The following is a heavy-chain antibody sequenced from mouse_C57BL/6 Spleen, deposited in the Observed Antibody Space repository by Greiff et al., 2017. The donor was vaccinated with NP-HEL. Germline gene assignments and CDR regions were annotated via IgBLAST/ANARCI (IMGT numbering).Heavy chain of an antibody. V-gene: IGHV1-19*01. J-gene: IGHJ2*01. Sequence: VQLKQSGPVLVKPGASVKMSCKASGYTFTDYYMNWVKQSHGKSLEWIGVINPYNGGTSYNQKFKGKATLTVDKSSSTAYMELNSLTSEDSAVYYCARGYDGYFDYWGQGTTLTVSS. CDR1: GYTFTDYY. D-gene: IGHD2-2*01. CDR2: INPYNGGT. CDR3: ARGYDGYFDY.